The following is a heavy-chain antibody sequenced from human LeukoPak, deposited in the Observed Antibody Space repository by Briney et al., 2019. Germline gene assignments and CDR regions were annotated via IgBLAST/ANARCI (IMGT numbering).Heavy chain of an antibody. Sequence: SVTLSLTCTVSGGSISSYYWSWIRQPPGKGLEWIGYIYYSGSTNYNPSLKSRVTISVDTSKNQFSLKLSSVTAADTAVYYCASNLLGAFDIWGQGTMVTVSS. J-gene: IGHJ3*02. CDR1: GGSISSYY. D-gene: IGHD2-15*01. CDR2: IYYSGST. CDR3: ASNLLGAFDI. V-gene: IGHV4-59*08.